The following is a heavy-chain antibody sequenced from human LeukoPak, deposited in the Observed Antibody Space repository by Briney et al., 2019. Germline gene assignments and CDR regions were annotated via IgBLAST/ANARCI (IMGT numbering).Heavy chain of an antibody. CDR3: AKDLERNSSPYYYGSGSYLN. Sequence: GGSLRLSCAASGFTFSSSAMSWVRQAPGKGLEWVSGISSSGDKIYYADAVKGRFTISRDNSKNTLFLQMNSLRAEDTAVYYCAKDLERNSSPYYYGSGSYLNWGQGTLVTVSS. V-gene: IGHV3-23*01. J-gene: IGHJ4*02. CDR2: ISSSGDKI. D-gene: IGHD3-10*01. CDR1: GFTFSSSA.